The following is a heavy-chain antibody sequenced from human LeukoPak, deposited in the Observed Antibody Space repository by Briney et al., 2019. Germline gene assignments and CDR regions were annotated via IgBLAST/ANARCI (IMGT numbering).Heavy chain of an antibody. V-gene: IGHV3-21*01. CDR1: GFTFSSYS. Sequence: GSLRLSCAASGFTFSSYSMNWVRQAPGKGLEWVSSISSSSSYIYYADSVKGRFTISRDNAKNSLYLQMNSLRAEDTAVYYCARESVYDFWSGYYRFRFDPWSQRTLVTVSS. CDR3: ARESVYDFWSGYYRFRFDP. CDR2: ISSSSSYI. J-gene: IGHJ5*02. D-gene: IGHD3-3*01.